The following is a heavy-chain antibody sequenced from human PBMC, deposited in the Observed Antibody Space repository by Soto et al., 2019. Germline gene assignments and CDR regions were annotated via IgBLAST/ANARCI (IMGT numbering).Heavy chain of an antibody. V-gene: IGHV4-30-4*01. Sequence: QVQLQESGPGLVKPSQTLSLTCTVSGGSISSGDYYWSWIRQPPGKGLEWIGYIYYSGSTYYNPSLKSRVTISVDTSKNQFSLKLSSVTAADTAVYYCASDPGWNYLQGGWFDPWGQGTLVTVSS. J-gene: IGHJ5*02. D-gene: IGHD1-7*01. CDR1: GGSISSGDYY. CDR3: ASDPGWNYLQGGWFDP. CDR2: IYYSGST.